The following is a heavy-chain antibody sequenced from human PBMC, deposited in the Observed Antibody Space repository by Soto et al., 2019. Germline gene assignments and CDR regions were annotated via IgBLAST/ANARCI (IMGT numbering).Heavy chain of an antibody. CDR1: SGPSRSHN. D-gene: IGHD5-12*01. CDR3: VRQGIDYLQGLGDV. Sequence: QVQVQQSGPGLVKPSETLSLTCTVSSGPSRSHNWGWIRQPPGRGLEWIGYVYYTGDTSYNPSLTDRVTISAHTAANHISLTLRSVTAADTAVYCCVRQGIDYLQGLGDVWGQGTTVSVSS. V-gene: IGHV4-59*08. J-gene: IGHJ6*02. CDR2: VYYTGDT.